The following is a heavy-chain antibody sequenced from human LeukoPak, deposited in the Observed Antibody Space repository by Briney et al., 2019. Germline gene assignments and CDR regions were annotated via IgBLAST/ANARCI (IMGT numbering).Heavy chain of an antibody. CDR3: GRGPEMVYITHAACDF. CDR2: IYHTGTT. Sequence: PSGTLSLTCSVSGYSISTGNYWGWIRQPPGEGLEWIGSIYHTGTTSYNPSLKSRVTISVDTSKNQFSLKLRSVTAADTAVFFCGRGPEMVYITHAACDFWGQGTRVTVSS. D-gene: IGHD2-8*01. V-gene: IGHV4-38-2*02. J-gene: IGHJ3*01. CDR1: GYSISTGNY.